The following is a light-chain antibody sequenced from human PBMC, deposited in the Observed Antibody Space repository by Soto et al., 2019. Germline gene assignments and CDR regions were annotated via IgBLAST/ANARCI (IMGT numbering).Light chain of an antibody. V-gene: IGKV3-15*01. CDR1: QSVGTN. CDR2: GAS. J-gene: IGKJ4*01. Sequence: IVMTQSPATLSVSPGERATLSCRASQSVGTNLAWYQQNPGQAPRLLIFGASTRATGIPARFSGSGSGTDFTLTISSLQYEDFAFYYCQQYSDWLTFGGGTKVEIK. CDR3: QQYSDWLT.